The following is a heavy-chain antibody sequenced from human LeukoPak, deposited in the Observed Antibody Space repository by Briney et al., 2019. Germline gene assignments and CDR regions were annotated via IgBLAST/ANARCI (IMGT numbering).Heavy chain of an antibody. Sequence: SETLSLTCTVSGGSISSGGYYWSWIRQPPGKGLEWIGNIYYSGSTNYKASLKSRVTISVDTSKNQFSLKLSSVTAADTAVYYCARANYFDYWGQGPLVTVSS. V-gene: IGHV4-61*08. CDR3: ARANYFDY. J-gene: IGHJ4*02. CDR1: GGSISSGGYY. CDR2: IYYSGST.